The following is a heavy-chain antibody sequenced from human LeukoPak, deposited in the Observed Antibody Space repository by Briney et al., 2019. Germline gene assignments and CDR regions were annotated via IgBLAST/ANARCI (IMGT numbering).Heavy chain of an antibody. CDR2: MNPNSGNT. CDR3: ARGPPSPTYLYR. D-gene: IGHD2-2*02. J-gene: IGHJ4*02. V-gene: IGHV1-8*01. CDR1: GYTFTSYD. Sequence: ASVKISCKASGYTFTSYDINWVRQATGQGLEWMGWMNPNSGNTGYAQKFQGRVTMTRNTSISTAYMELSSLRSEDTAVYYCARGPPSPTYLYRWGQGTLVTVSS.